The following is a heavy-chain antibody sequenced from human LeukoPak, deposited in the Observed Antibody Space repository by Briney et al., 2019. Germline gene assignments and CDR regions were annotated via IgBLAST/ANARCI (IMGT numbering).Heavy chain of an antibody. J-gene: IGHJ4*02. V-gene: IGHV6-1*01. CDR2: TYYRSKWYN. Sequence: SQTLSLTCAISGDSGIRQSPSRGLEWLGRTYYRSKWYNDYAVSVKSRITINPDTSKNQFSLQLNSVTPEDTAVYYCARDPLPSGDYGINYWGPGTLVTVSS. CDR1: GDSG. CDR3: ARDPLPSGDYGINY. D-gene: IGHD3-16*01.